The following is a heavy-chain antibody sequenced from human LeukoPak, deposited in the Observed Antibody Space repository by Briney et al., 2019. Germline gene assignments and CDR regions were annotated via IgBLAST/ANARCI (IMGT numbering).Heavy chain of an antibody. Sequence: ASVKVSCKVSGYTLTELSMHWVRQAPGQGLEWMGWINPNSGGTNYAQKFQGRVTMTRDTSISTAYMELSRLRSDDTAVYYCARAENIVVVPAAIFDPWGQGTLVTVSS. CDR1: GYTLTELS. CDR2: INPNSGGT. V-gene: IGHV1-2*02. CDR3: ARAENIVVVPAAIFDP. D-gene: IGHD2-2*02. J-gene: IGHJ5*02.